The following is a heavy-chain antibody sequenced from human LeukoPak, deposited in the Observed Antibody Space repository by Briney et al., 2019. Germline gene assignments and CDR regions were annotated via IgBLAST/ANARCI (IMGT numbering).Heavy chain of an antibody. Sequence: SETLSLTCTVSGGSISSSSYYWGWIRQPPGKGLEWIGEINHSGSTNYNPSLKSRVTISVDTSKNQFSLKLSSVTAADTAVYYCARLHWTFGGVIVSDFVYWGQGTLGTVSA. CDR1: GGSISSSSYY. J-gene: IGHJ4*02. V-gene: IGHV4-39*07. CDR2: INHSGST. D-gene: IGHD3-16*02. CDR3: ARLHWTFGGVIVSDFVY.